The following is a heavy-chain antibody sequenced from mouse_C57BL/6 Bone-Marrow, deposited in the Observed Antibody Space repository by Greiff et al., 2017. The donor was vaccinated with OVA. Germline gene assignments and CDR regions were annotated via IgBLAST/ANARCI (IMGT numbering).Heavy chain of an antibody. CDR2: IDPENGDT. D-gene: IGHD1-1*01. J-gene: IGHJ1*03. CDR3: TTPYPGRYFDV. V-gene: IGHV14-4*01. CDR1: GFNIKDDY. Sequence: EVQLQQSGAELVRPGASVKLSCTASGFNIKDDYMHWVKQRPEQGLEWIGWIDPENGDTEYASKFQGKATITADTSSNTAYLQLSSLTSEDTAVYYCTTPYPGRYFDVWGTGTTVTVSS.